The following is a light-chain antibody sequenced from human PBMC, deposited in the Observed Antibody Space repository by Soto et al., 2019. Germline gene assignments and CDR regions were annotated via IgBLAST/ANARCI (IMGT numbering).Light chain of an antibody. Sequence: DIVLTQSPDSLAVSLGERATINCKSSQSVLYSSNNKNYFAWYQQKPGQPPKLLIYWASTRASGVPDRFRGSGYVTDFPLTSSSLQAEDVAVYYCHQPYSHALTFGGGTKVEIK. J-gene: IGKJ4*01. CDR2: WAS. CDR3: HQPYSHALT. CDR1: QSVLYSSNNKNY. V-gene: IGKV4-1*01.